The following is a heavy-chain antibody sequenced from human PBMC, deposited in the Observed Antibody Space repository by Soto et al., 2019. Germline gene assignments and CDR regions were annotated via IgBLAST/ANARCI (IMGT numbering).Heavy chain of an antibody. CDR2: ISYDGSNK. J-gene: IGHJ6*02. D-gene: IGHD1-26*01. V-gene: IGHV3-30-3*01. CDR1: GFTFSSYA. CDR3: ARVNEVGATSCCGMDV. Sequence: GGSLRLSCAASGFTFSSYAMHWVRQAPGKGLEWVAVISYDGSNKYYADSVKGRFTISRDNSKNTLYLQMNSLRAEDTAVYYCARVNEVGATSCCGMDVWGLGTTVTVSS.